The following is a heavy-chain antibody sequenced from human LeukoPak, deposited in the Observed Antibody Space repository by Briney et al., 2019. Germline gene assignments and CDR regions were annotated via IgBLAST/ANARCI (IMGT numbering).Heavy chain of an antibody. Sequence: SETLSLTCTVSGGSISSYYWSWIRQPPGKGLEWIGYIYYSGSTNYNPSLKSRVTISVDTSKNQFSLKLSSVTAADTAVYYCARDSAIVVVVAATPGWYFDLWGRGTLVTVSS. J-gene: IGHJ2*01. CDR2: IYYSGST. CDR1: GGSISSYY. CDR3: ARDSAIVVVVAATPGWYFDL. V-gene: IGHV4-59*12. D-gene: IGHD2-15*01.